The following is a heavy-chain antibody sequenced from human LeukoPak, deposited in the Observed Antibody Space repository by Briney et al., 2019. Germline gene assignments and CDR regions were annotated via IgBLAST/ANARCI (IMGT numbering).Heavy chain of an antibody. CDR1: GFTFRDYY. CDR2: ISSSGGTI. Sequence: PGGSLRLSCAASGFTFRDYYMSWLRQAPGKGLEWVSYISSSGGTIYYADSVKGRFTISRDNAKNSLYLQMNSLRAEDTAVYYWASQNSRDTAMAWGQGTLVTASS. J-gene: IGHJ5*02. D-gene: IGHD5-18*01. V-gene: IGHV3-11*01. CDR3: ASQNSRDTAMA.